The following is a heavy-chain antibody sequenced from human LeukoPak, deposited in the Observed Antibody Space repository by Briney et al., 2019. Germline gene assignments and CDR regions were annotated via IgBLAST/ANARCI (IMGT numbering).Heavy chain of an antibody. V-gene: IGHV1-2*02. CDR2: INPNSGGT. CDR3: AREKKDSYGSFDY. Sequence: ASVKVSCKASGYTFTGYYMHWVRQAPGQGLEWMGWINPNSGGTNYAQKFQGRVTMTRDTSISTAYMELSRLRSDDTAVYYCAREKKDSYGSFDYWGQGTLVTVSS. D-gene: IGHD5-18*01. J-gene: IGHJ4*02. CDR1: GYTFTGYY.